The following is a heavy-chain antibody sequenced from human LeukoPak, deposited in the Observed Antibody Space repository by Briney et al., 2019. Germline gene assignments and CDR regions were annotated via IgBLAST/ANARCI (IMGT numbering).Heavy chain of an antibody. Sequence: GGSLRLSCAASGFTFSRSWMSWVRQAPGKGLEWEADIKQDGSEEYYVDSVKGRFSISRDNAKNSLNLQMNSLRVEDTAVYYCARRMSDFWSGYYMDVWGKGTTVTVSS. CDR3: ARRMSDFWSGYYMDV. CDR2: IKQDGSEE. V-gene: IGHV3-7*01. J-gene: IGHJ6*03. D-gene: IGHD3-3*01. CDR1: GFTFSRSW.